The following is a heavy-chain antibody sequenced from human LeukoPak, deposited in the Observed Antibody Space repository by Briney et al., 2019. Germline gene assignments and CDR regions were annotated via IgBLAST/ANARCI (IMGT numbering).Heavy chain of an antibody. CDR1: GFTFSSYW. CDR3: ARESVGWFGELLYDY. V-gene: IGHV3-74*01. D-gene: IGHD3-10*01. CDR2: INSDGSST. J-gene: IGHJ4*02. Sequence: PGGSLRLSCAASGFTFSSYWMHGVRQAPGKGLVWFSRINSDGSSTSYADSVKGRFTISRDNAKNTLYLQMNSLRAEDTAVYYCARESVGWFGELLYDYWGQGTLVTVSS.